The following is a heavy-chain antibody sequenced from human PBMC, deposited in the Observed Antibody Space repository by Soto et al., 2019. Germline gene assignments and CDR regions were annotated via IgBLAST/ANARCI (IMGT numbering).Heavy chain of an antibody. CDR1: GFTFSNYA. CDR3: AKYTRYCRGGSCYTPNDAFDI. J-gene: IGHJ3*02. Sequence: PGGSLRFSCAASGFTFSNYAMSWVRQAPGKGLEWVSGISSSGGSTYSADSVEGRFTISRDNSRNTLSLQMNSLGAEDTAIYYCAKYTRYCRGGSCYTPNDAFDIWGQGTMVTVSS. CDR2: ISSSGGST. V-gene: IGHV3-23*01. D-gene: IGHD2-15*01.